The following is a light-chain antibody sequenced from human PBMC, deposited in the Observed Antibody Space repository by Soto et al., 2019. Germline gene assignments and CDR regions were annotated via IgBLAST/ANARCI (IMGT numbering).Light chain of an antibody. J-gene: IGLJ3*02. CDR3: SSYTSSSTLV. CDR2: EVS. CDR1: SSDVGGYEY. Sequence: QSALTQPASVSGSPGQSITISCTGTSSDVGGYEYVSWYQQHPGKAPKLMIYEVSNRPSGVSNRFSGSKSGNTASLTISGVQAEDETEYYCSSYTSSSTLVFGGGTKLTVL. V-gene: IGLV2-14*01.